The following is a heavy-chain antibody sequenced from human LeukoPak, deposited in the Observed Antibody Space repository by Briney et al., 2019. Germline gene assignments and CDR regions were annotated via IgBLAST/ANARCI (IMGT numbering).Heavy chain of an antibody. CDR1: GFTFSNAW. CDR3: AKVSGSSWHPYYYYMDV. J-gene: IGHJ6*03. Sequence: GGSLRLSCAASGFTFSNAWMSWVRQAPGKGLEWVSAISGSGGSTYYADSVKGRFTISRDNSKNTLYLQMNSLRAEDTAVYYCAKVSGSSWHPYYYYMDVWGKGTTVTISS. D-gene: IGHD6-13*01. V-gene: IGHV3-23*01. CDR2: ISGSGGST.